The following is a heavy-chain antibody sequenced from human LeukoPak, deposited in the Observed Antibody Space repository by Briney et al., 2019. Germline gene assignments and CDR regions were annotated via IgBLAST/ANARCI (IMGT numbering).Heavy chain of an antibody. Sequence: PGGSLRLPCAASGFTFSNYWMTWVRQAPGKGLELVANIKQDGSEKYYVDSVKGRFTISRDNAKNSLYLQMNSLRAEDTAVYYCARNQRRLDYWGQGTLVTVSS. J-gene: IGHJ4*02. D-gene: IGHD1-14*01. CDR3: ARNQRRLDY. CDR2: IKQDGSEK. V-gene: IGHV3-7*01. CDR1: GFTFSNYW.